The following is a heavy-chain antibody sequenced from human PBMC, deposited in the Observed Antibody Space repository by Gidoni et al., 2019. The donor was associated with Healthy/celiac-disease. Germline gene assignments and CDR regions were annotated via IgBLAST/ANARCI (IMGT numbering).Heavy chain of an antibody. D-gene: IGHD3-22*01. CDR1: GFTLSSDA. CDR3: AKDHYYDSSGYYFGTDFDY. Sequence: EVQLGESGGGWVQPGGARRRSCAASGFTLSSDAMSWVRQAPGKGLEWFSSICGSGRSTYYAASVQGRFTISRDNSKNTLYLQMNSLRAEDTAVYYCAKDHYYDSSGYYFGTDFDYWGQGTLVTVSS. CDR2: ICGSGRST. V-gene: IGHV3-23*04. J-gene: IGHJ4*02.